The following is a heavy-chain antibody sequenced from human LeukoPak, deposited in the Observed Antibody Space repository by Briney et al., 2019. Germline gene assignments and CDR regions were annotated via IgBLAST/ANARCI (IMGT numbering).Heavy chain of an antibody. Sequence: SETLSLTCTASGGSISSSSYYWGWIRQPPGKGLEWIVRIDYSGSTYYNPSLKSRVTISVDTSKNQFSLKLSSVTAADTAVYYCARPLFGVVTPFDYWGQGTLVTVSS. CDR1: GGSISSSSYY. D-gene: IGHD3-3*01. V-gene: IGHV4-39*01. CDR2: IDYSGST. J-gene: IGHJ4*02. CDR3: ARPLFGVVTPFDY.